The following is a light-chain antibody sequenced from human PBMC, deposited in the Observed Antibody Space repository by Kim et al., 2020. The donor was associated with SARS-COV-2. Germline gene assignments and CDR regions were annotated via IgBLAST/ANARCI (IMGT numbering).Light chain of an antibody. Sequence: EIVLTQSPGTLSLSPGERATLSCRASQSVSSSYLAWYQQKPGQPPRLLISGASSRATDIPDRFSGSGSGTDFTLTISRLEPEDFAVYYCQQYGSSPITFGQGTRLEIK. J-gene: IGKJ5*01. V-gene: IGKV3-20*01. CDR3: QQYGSSPIT. CDR2: GAS. CDR1: QSVSSSY.